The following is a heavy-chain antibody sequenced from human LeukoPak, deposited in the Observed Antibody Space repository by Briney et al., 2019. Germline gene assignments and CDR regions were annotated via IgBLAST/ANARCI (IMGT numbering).Heavy chain of an antibody. CDR3: AREGSRDFWSGPVYYFDY. CDR2: IHYTGAA. V-gene: IGHV4-59*01. Sequence: PSETLSLTCTVSGGSISGSFWSWIRQSPREGLEFIGYIHYTGAASYKPSLNSRVSMSVDTSKNQFSLRLSSVTAADTAVYYCAREGSRDFWSGPVYYFDYWGQGTLVTVSS. J-gene: IGHJ4*02. CDR1: GGSISGSF. D-gene: IGHD3-3*01.